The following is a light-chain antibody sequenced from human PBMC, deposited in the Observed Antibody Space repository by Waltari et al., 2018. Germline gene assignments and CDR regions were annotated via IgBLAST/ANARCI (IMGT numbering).Light chain of an antibody. J-gene: IGKJ1*01. V-gene: IGKV1-5*03. Sequence: DVQMTQSPSTLSASVGDRVTITCRASQGVSNWLAWYQQKSGRAPKLLIHTASTLADGVPSRFRGSASGTEFTLTISSLQPDDFATYYCQQYNTFSRVFGQGTKVEMK. CDR3: QQYNTFSRV. CDR2: TAS. CDR1: QGVSNW.